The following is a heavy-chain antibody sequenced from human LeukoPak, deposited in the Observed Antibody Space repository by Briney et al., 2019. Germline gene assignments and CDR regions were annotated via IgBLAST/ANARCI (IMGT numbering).Heavy chain of an antibody. D-gene: IGHD3-22*01. CDR3: ARAYYYDSSGYWDAFDI. CDR2: IIPVFGQE. Sequence: GSSVKVSCKASGGTLNTYAINWVRQTPGQGLEWMGWIIPVFGQEKYAQKFQGRVTITADESTSTAYMELSSLRSEDTAVYYCARAYYYDSSGYWDAFDIWGQGTMVTVSS. CDR1: GGTLNTYA. J-gene: IGHJ3*02. V-gene: IGHV1-69*01.